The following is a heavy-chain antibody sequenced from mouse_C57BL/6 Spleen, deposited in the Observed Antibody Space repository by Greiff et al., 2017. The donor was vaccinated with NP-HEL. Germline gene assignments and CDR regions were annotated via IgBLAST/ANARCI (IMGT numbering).Heavy chain of an antibody. Sequence: QVQLQQSGAELVKPGASVKMSCKASGYTFTSYWITWVKQRPGQGLEWIGDIYPGSGSTNYNEKFKSKATLTVDTSSSTAYMQLSSLTSEDSAVYYCASRELYYYGSSFAYWGQGTLVTVSA. CDR2: IYPGSGST. D-gene: IGHD1-1*01. J-gene: IGHJ3*01. CDR3: ASRELYYYGSSFAY. CDR1: GYTFTSYW. V-gene: IGHV1-55*01.